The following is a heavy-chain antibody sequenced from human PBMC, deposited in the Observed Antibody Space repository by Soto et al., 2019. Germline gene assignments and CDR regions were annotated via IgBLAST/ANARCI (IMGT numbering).Heavy chain of an antibody. D-gene: IGHD1-7*01. V-gene: IGHV1-18*01. Sequence: QVQLVQSGGEVKKPGASVKVSCKASGYTFTTSGVSWVRQAPGQGLEWMGWVSGYNGNTKYEEKFQVRVTMTTDTSTSTAYLELRSLRPDDTAVYYCARAGELPYYYYGMDVWGQGTTVIVSS. CDR1: GYTFTTSG. CDR3: ARAGELPYYYYGMDV. CDR2: VSGYNGNT. J-gene: IGHJ6*02.